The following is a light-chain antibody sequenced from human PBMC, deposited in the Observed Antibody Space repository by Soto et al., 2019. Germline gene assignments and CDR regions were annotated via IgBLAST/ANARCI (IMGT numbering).Light chain of an antibody. J-gene: IGKJ1*01. V-gene: IGKV4-1*01. CDR1: QSVFHRSSNRNF. Sequence: DIVMTQSPDSLAVPLGERATVNCKSSQSVFHRSSNRNFLAWYQQKPGQPPKLLISWASSRESGVPDRFSGSGSETDFALTISSLQAGDVAVYFCQHYYNTPWTFGQGTKVEIK. CDR3: QHYYNTPWT. CDR2: WAS.